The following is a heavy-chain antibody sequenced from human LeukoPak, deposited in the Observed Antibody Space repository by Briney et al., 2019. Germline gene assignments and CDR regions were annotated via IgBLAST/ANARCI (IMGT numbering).Heavy chain of an antibody. V-gene: IGHV3-64*01. Sequence: GGSLRLSCAASGFTFSNYAMHWVRQAPGKGLEYVSAISSNGDSTYYANSVKGRFTISRDNSKNTLYLQMGSLRAEDMAVYYCARGHHSSGWYANDYWGQGTLVTVSS. CDR3: ARGHHSSGWYANDY. CDR2: ISSNGDST. CDR1: GFTFSNYA. J-gene: IGHJ4*02. D-gene: IGHD6-19*01.